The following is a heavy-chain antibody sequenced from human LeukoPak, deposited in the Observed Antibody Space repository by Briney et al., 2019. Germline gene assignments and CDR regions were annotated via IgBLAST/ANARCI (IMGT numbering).Heavy chain of an antibody. D-gene: IGHD4-17*01. V-gene: IGHV1-3*01. J-gene: IGHJ6*02. CDR2: INAGNGNT. Sequence: ASVKVSCKASGYTFTSYAMHWVRQAPGQRLERMGWINAGNGNTKYSQKFQGRVTITRDTSASTAYMELSSLRSEDTAVYYCARVDYGDYYYGMDVWGQGTTVTVSS. CDR3: ARVDYGDYYYGMDV. CDR1: GYTFTSYA.